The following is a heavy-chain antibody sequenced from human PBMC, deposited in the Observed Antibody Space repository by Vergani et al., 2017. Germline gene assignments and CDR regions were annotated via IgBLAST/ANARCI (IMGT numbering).Heavy chain of an antibody. Sequence: QVQLHESGPGLVTPSQTLSLTCTVSGGSISSGGYYWNWIRQHPGKGLEWIGDIYYRGGTLHNASLKSRVNISGDTSRNQLSRKLSSVTAADTAVYYWARMGGYDEGDAFRIGYFDSWGPGILVIVSS. D-gene: IGHD3-22*01. CDR3: ARMGGYDEGDAFRIGYFDS. CDR1: GGSISSGGYY. CDR2: IYYRGGT. J-gene: IGHJ4*02. V-gene: IGHV4-31*03.